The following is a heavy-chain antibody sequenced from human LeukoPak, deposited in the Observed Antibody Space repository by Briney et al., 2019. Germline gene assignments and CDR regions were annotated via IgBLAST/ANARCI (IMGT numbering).Heavy chain of an antibody. D-gene: IGHD3-3*01. V-gene: IGHV3-9*01. CDR1: GLRFDAHA. CDR3: AKAPYYDFNYSMDA. J-gene: IGHJ6*02. Sequence: SLRLSCAASGLRFDAHAMHWVRQAPAKGLEWVSGISYNSGSVGYADSVRGRFIVSRDNARNLLYLQMNSLRAEDTALYFCAKAPYYDFNYSMDAWGQGTTVIVSS. CDR2: ISYNSGSV.